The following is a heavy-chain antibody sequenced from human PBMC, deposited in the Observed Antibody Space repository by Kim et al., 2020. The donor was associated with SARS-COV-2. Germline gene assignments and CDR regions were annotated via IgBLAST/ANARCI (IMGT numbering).Heavy chain of an antibody. V-gene: IGHV4-39*01. J-gene: IGHJ4*02. CDR2: IYYSGST. Sequence: SETLSLTCTVSGGSISSSSYYWGWIRQPPGKGLEWIGSIYYSGSTYYNPSLKSRVTISVDTSKNQFSLKLSSVTAADTAVYYCARQKQTDYYDSSGPKGFLAGYWGQGTLVTVSS. D-gene: IGHD3-22*01. CDR3: ARQKQTDYYDSSGPKGFLAGY. CDR1: GGSISSSSYY.